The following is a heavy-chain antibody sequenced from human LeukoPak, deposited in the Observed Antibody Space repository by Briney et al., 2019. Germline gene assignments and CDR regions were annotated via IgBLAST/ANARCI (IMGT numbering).Heavy chain of an antibody. CDR3: ARNSGWDNRFDY. D-gene: IGHD6-19*01. J-gene: IGHJ4*02. CDR2: ISAYYGTT. V-gene: IGHV1-18*01. CDR1: GNSFISFA. Sequence: SGNSFISFAISWVRQAPGQGLEWMGWISAYYGTTNYAQKFKGRVTMTTDTSTSTVYMELRSLRSDDTAVYYCARNSGWDNRFDYWGQGTLVTVSS.